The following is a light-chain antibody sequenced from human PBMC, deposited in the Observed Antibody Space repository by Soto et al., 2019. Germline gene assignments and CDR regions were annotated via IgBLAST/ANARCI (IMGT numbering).Light chain of an antibody. CDR3: QQYATYPYS. CDR1: QSISTC. Sequence: DIQMTQSPSTVSASVGDRVIITCRASQSISTCLAWYQQLPGKAPKLLLYKASNLESGVPSRFSGSGSGTEFTLTITSLQPDDFATYYCQQYATYPYSFGQGTRLEIK. J-gene: IGKJ2*03. CDR2: KAS. V-gene: IGKV1-5*03.